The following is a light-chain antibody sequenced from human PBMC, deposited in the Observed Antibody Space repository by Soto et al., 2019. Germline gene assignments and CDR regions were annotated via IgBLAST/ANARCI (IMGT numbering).Light chain of an antibody. J-gene: IGKJ1*01. V-gene: IGKV1-5*01. Sequence: DIPMTQSPSTLHASVGDRVTITCRASQSISSWLAWNQQKPGKAPKLLIYDASSLESGVPARFSGSGSGTEFALTIRRLEADDFAPCCCLQYNSYLWRFGQGTKVEIK. CDR2: DAS. CDR1: QSISSW. CDR3: LQYNSYLWR.